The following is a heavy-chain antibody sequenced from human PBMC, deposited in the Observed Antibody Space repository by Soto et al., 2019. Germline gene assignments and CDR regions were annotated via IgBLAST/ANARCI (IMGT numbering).Heavy chain of an antibody. CDR1: GGSIRSGGYY. D-gene: IGHD3-10*01. V-gene: IGHV4-31*03. CDR2: IYYSGST. CDR3: ASWAYYGSGREAFDI. J-gene: IGHJ3*02. Sequence: QVQLQESGPGLVKPSQTLSLTCTVSGGSIRSGGYYWSWIRQHPGKGLEWIGYIYYSGSTYYNPSLRGRVTISVDTSKNQFSLRLSSVTAADTAVYYCASWAYYGSGREAFDIWGQGKMVTVSS.